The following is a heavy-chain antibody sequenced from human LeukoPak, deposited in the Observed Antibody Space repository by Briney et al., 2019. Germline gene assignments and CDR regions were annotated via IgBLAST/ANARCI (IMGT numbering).Heavy chain of an antibody. D-gene: IGHD6-13*01. CDR2: ISYDGSNK. V-gene: IGHV3-30*04. CDR1: GFTFSSYA. J-gene: IGHJ4*02. CDR3: AKATLEGYSSSWYDY. Sequence: GGSLRLSCAASGFTFSSYAIHWVRQAPGKGLEWVAVISYDGSNKYYADSVKGRFTISRDNSKNTLYLQMNSLRAEDTALYYCAKATLEGYSSSWYDYWGQGTLVTVSS.